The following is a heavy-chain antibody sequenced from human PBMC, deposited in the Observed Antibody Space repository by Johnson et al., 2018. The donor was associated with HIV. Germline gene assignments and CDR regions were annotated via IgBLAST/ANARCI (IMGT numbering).Heavy chain of an antibody. Sequence: SLLLSFSSSFFPFLLSFLPWVRQAHSKGLEWVHFPWYDGSNKYYADSVKGRFTISRDNAKNSLYLQMNSLRAEDTALYYCAKDIGGDPNDAFDIWGQGTMVTVSS. CDR3: AKDIGGDPNDAFDI. CDR2: PWYDGSNK. V-gene: IGHV3-30*02. D-gene: IGHD2-21*02. CDR1: FFPFLLSF. J-gene: IGHJ3*02.